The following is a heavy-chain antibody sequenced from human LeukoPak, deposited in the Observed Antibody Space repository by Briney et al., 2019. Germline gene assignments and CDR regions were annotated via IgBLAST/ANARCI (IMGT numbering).Heavy chain of an antibody. D-gene: IGHD3-9*01. CDR2: INSDGSST. CDR3: AREHGPYYDILTGYFDY. Sequence: GGSLRLSCAASGFTFSSYWMHWVRHAPGKGLVWVSRINSDGSSTSYTDSVKGRFTISRDNAKNTLYLQMNSLRAEDTAVYYCAREHGPYYDILTGYFDYWGQGTLVTVSS. CDR1: GFTFSSYW. V-gene: IGHV3-74*01. J-gene: IGHJ4*02.